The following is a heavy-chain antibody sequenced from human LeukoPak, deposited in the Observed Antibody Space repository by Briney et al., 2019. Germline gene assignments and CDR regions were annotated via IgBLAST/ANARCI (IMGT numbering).Heavy chain of an antibody. Sequence: SETLSLTCTVSGGSISSYYWSWIRQPAGKGLEWIGRIYTSGSTNYNPSLKSRVTMSVDTSKNQFSLKLSSVTAADTAVYYCARGYWASNYEFYSPQLKYYFDYWGQGTLVTVSS. CDR2: IYTSGST. CDR3: ARGYWASNYEFYSPQLKYYFDY. V-gene: IGHV4-4*07. CDR1: GGSISSYY. D-gene: IGHD4-4*01. J-gene: IGHJ4*02.